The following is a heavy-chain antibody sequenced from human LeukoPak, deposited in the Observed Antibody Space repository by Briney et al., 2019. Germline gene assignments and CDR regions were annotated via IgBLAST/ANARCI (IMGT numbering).Heavy chain of an antibody. CDR1: GGSISSYY. J-gene: IGHJ4*02. CDR3: ARLDYDILTGNYRFDY. Sequence: SETLSLTCTVSGGSISSYYWSWIRQPPGKGLEWIGYIYYRGNTNYNPSLKSRVAISVDTSKNRFSLKLSSVTAADTAVYYCARLDYDILTGNYRFDYWGQGTLVTVSS. V-gene: IGHV4-59*08. CDR2: IYYRGNT. D-gene: IGHD3-9*01.